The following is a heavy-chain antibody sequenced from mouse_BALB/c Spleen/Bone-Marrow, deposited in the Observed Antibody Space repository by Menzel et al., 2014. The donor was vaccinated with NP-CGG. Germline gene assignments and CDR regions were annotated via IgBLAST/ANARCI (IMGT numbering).Heavy chain of an antibody. D-gene: IGHD1-1*01. CDR1: GYSITRGYC. CDR3: TRETTVVADFDY. J-gene: IGHJ2*01. Sequence: LPPSGADPGKTSPALLLTCTVPGYSITRGYCWAWVRQFSGNKLPWVGYLHLSGYTDYNPSLKSRISITRDTSKNQFFLQLNSVTTEDTGTYYCTRETTVVADFDYWGQGTTLAVSS. CDR2: LHLSGYT. V-gene: IGHV3-1*02.